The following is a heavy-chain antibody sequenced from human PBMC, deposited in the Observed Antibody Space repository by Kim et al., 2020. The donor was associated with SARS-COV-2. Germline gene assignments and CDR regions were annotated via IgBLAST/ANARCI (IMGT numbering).Heavy chain of an antibody. V-gene: IGHV3-43*02. D-gene: IGHD3-10*01. Sequence: GGSLRLSCAASGFTFDDYAMHWVRQAPGKGLEWVSLISGDGGSTYYADSVKGRFTISRDNSKNSLYLQMNSLRTEDTALYYCAKDTEYYYGSGSPPALDYWGQGTLVTVSS. CDR3: AKDTEYYYGSGSPPALDY. CDR2: ISGDGGST. J-gene: IGHJ4*02. CDR1: GFTFDDYA.